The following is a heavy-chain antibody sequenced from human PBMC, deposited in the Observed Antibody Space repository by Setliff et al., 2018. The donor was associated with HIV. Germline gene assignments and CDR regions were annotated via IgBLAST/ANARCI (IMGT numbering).Heavy chain of an antibody. CDR3: ARGYCSSTSCRYYFDY. CDR1: GFTFTSYS. D-gene: IGHD2-2*01. V-gene: IGHV3-21*01. J-gene: IGHJ4*02. CDR2: ISSTSSYI. Sequence: GGSLRLSCAASGFTFTSYSVNWARQAPGKGLEWVSSISSTSSYIYYADSVKGRFTISRDNAKNSLYLQMNSLRAEDTAVYYCARGYCSSTSCRYYFDYWGQGTLVTVSS.